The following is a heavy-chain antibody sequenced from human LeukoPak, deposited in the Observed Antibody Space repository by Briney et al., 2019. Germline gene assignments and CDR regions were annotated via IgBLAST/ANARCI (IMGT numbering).Heavy chain of an antibody. CDR3: ATITMVRGTDY. CDR2: INAGNGNT. D-gene: IGHD3-10*01. V-gene: IGHV1-3*01. Sequence: ASVKVSCKASGYTLTSYAMHWVRQAPGQRLEWMGWINAGNGNTKYSQKFQGRVTITRDTSASTAYMELSSLRSEDTAVYYCATITMVRGTDYWGQGTLVTVSS. J-gene: IGHJ4*02. CDR1: GYTLTSYA.